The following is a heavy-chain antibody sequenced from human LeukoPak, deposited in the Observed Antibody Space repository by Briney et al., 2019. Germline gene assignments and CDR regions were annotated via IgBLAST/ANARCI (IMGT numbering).Heavy chain of an antibody. J-gene: IGHJ5*02. CDR2: INPNSGGT. D-gene: IGHD3-3*01. CDR3: ARGEASTIFGVVWFDP. V-gene: IGHV1-2*02. CDR1: GYTFTSYG. Sequence: ASVKVSCKASGYTFTSYGISWVRQAPGQGLEWMGWINPNSGGTNYAQKFQGRVTMTRDTSISTAYMELSRLRSDDTAVYYCARGEASTIFGVVWFDPWGQGTLVTVSS.